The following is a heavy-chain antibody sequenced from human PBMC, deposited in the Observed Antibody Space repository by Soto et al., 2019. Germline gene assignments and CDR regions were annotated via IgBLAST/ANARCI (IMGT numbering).Heavy chain of an antibody. Sequence: SETLSLTCTVSGGSISSYYWSWIRQPPGKGLEWIGYIYYSGSTNYNPSLKSRVTISVDTSKNQFSLKLSSVTAADTAVYYCARDGATDYYYYGMDVWGQGTTVTVSS. CDR3: ARDGATDYYYYGMDV. CDR1: GGSISSYY. V-gene: IGHV4-59*01. J-gene: IGHJ6*02. D-gene: IGHD1-26*01. CDR2: IYYSGST.